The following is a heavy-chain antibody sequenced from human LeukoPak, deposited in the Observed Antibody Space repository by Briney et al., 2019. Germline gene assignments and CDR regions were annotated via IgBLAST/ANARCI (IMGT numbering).Heavy chain of an antibody. V-gene: IGHV3-21*01. Sequence: GGSLRLSCAASGFTFSNYNMNWVRQAPGKGLEGVSSISSSSSYIYYADSVKGRFTISRDNAKNSLYLQMNSLRAEDTGVYYCARSEMGYYYYYMDVWGKGTTVTVSS. D-gene: IGHD2-8*01. CDR1: GFTFSNYN. CDR3: ARSEMGYYYYYMDV. CDR2: ISSSSSYI. J-gene: IGHJ6*03.